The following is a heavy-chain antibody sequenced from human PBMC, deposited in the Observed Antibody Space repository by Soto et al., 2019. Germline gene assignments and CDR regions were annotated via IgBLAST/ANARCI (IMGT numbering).Heavy chain of an antibody. V-gene: IGHV4-59*08. J-gene: IGHJ6*03. CDR2: IYYSGST. CDR1: GGSISSYY. D-gene: IGHD3-9*01. CDR3: ASTSHYDIEPYYYYYYMDV. Sequence: SETLSLTCTVSGGSISSYYWSWIRQPPGKGLEWIGYIYYSGSTNYNPSLKSRVTISVDTSKNQFSLKLSSVTAADTAVYYCASTSHYDIEPYYYYYYMDVWGKGTTVTVSS.